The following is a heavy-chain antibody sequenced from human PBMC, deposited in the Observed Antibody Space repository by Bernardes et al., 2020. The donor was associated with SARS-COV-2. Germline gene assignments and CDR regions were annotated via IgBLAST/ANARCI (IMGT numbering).Heavy chain of an antibody. CDR3: ARDVGGTDWRFGFDV. Sequence: GGSLRLSCAASGFTFSSYWMSWFLQAPVKGLEWFAHITGAGSPISSVDSVRGRFTISRDNTRTSVFLQMESLRAEETAVYYCARDVGGTDWRFGFDVWGPGTMVQVSS. J-gene: IGHJ3*01. CDR2: ITGAGSPI. D-gene: IGHD3-9*01. CDR1: GFTFSSYW. V-gene: IGHV3-7*01.